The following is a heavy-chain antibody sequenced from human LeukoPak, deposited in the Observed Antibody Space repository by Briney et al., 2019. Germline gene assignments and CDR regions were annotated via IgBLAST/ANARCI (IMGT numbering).Heavy chain of an antibody. CDR1: GFPFKIFG. CDR2: ISYDGNNK. V-gene: IGHV3-30*03. D-gene: IGHD5-18*01. Sequence: GGSLRLSCAASGFPFKIFGINWVRQAPGKGLEWVATISYDGNNKKYADSVRGRFTISRDNSKNSLYLQMNSLRAEDTAVYYCARADWDTAMIDYWGQGTLVTVSS. J-gene: IGHJ4*02. CDR3: ARADWDTAMIDY.